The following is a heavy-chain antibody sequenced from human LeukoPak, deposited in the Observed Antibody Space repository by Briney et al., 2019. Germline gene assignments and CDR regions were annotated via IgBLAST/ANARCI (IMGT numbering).Heavy chain of an antibody. J-gene: IGHJ5*02. Sequence: SQTLSLTCTVSGYSISSGYYWGWIRQPPGKGLEWIGSIYHSGSTYYNPSLKSRVTISVDTSKNQFSLKLSSVTAADTAVYYCAREGDSNSVGWFDPWGQGTLVTVSS. CDR2: IYHSGST. D-gene: IGHD6-13*01. V-gene: IGHV4-38-2*02. CDR1: GYSISSGYY. CDR3: AREGDSNSVGWFDP.